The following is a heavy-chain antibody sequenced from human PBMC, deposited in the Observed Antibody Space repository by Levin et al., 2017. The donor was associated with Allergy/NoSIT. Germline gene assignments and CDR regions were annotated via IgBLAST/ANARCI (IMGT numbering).Heavy chain of an antibody. J-gene: IGHJ6*03. CDR3: ARDKQLGHYYYYMDV. CDR1: GFTFSSYS. CDR2: ISSSSSTI. V-gene: IGHV3-48*02. Sequence: GGSLRLSCAASGFTFSSYSMNWVRQAPGKGLEWVSYISSSSSTIYYADSVKGRFTISRVNAKNSLYLQMNSLRDEDTAVYYCARDKQLGHYYYYMDVWGKGTTVTVAS. D-gene: IGHD6-13*01.